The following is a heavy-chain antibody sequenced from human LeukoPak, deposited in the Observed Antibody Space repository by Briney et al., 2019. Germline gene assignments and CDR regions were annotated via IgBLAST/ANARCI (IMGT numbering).Heavy chain of an antibody. D-gene: IGHD6-6*01. CDR3: ARHLEYSSPRYKNWFDP. CDR2: IYDSGST. V-gene: IGHV4-38-2*01. CDR1: GYSISSGYY. J-gene: IGHJ5*02. Sequence: SETLSLTCAVSGYSISSGYYGGGSRQPPGEGVEWIGSIYDSGSTYYNPCRKGRYTIEVEKRNNHLSMKMDSVTAADTAVYYCARHLEYSSPRYKNWFDPWGQGTLVTVSS.